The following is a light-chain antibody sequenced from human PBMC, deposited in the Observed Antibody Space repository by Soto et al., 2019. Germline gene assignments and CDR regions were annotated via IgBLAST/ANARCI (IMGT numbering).Light chain of an antibody. CDR1: QRISSN. V-gene: IGKV3-15*01. Sequence: EIVMTQSPATLSVYPGERVTLSCRARQRISSNLAWYQQKPGQSPRLLIYRAPTRATGVPAWFSGSGSGTDFTLTISRLEPEDFAVYFCQQYATSPLAFGGGTKVDNK. CDR3: QQYATSPLA. CDR2: RAP. J-gene: IGKJ4*01.